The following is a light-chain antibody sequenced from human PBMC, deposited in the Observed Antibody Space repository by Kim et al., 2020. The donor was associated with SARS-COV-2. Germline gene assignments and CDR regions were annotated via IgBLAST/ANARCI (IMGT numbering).Light chain of an antibody. CDR2: EVN. J-gene: IGLJ1*01. CDR3: TSYADNYNYV. V-gene: IGLV2-8*01. CDR1: SSDVGGYNY. Sequence: QSALTQPPSASGSPGQSVTISCTGTSSDVGGYNYVSWYQQHPGKAPKLMIYEVNKRPSGVPDRFSGSKSGNTASLTVSGLQAEDEAGYYCTSYADNYNYVFGSGTKVTVL.